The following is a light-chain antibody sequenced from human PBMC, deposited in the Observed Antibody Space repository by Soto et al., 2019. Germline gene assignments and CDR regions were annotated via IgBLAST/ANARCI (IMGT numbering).Light chain of an antibody. V-gene: IGLV2-14*01. CDR3: SSYTSTSTLYV. J-gene: IGLJ1*01. CDR1: SSDVGGYNY. CDR2: DVS. Sequence: QSVLTQPASVSGSPGQSITISCTGTSSDVGGYNYVSWYQQHPGKAPKLMIYDVSNRPSGVSNRFSGSKSGNTASLTISGLQADDEADYYCSSYTSTSTLYVFVTGTKVTDX.